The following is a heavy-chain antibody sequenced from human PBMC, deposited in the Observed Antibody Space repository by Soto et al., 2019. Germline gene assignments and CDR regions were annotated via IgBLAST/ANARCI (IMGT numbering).Heavy chain of an antibody. CDR2: INSDGSTI. V-gene: IGHV3-74*01. Sequence: PGGSLRLSCAASGFTFGPFWMHWVRQAPGKGLVWLSHINSDGSTIVYAESVKGRFTISRDNAKNTLYLQMNSLRVEDSAVYYCAKGVPGIAVAGTGYFQHWGQGTLVTVSS. J-gene: IGHJ1*01. CDR1: GFTFGPFW. CDR3: AKGVPGIAVAGTGYFQH. D-gene: IGHD6-19*01.